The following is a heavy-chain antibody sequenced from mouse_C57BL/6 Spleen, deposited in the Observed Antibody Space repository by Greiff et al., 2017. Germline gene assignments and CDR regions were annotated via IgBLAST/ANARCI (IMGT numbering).Heavy chain of an antibody. CDR2: IYPSDSET. CDR1: GYTFTSYW. D-gene: IGHD1-1*01. Sequence: QVQLQQPGAELVRPGSSVKLSCKASGYTFTSYWMDWVKQRPGQGLEWIGNIYPSDSETHYNPKFKDKATLTVDKSSSTAYMQLSSLTSEDSAVYYCARSTTVYAMDYWGQGTSVTVSS. V-gene: IGHV1-61*01. J-gene: IGHJ4*01. CDR3: ARSTTVYAMDY.